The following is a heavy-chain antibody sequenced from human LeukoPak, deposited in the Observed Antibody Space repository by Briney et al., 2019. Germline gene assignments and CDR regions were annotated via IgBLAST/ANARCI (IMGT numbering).Heavy chain of an antibody. V-gene: IGHV4-30-2*01. CDR3: ARGGSSSSYDFDY. J-gene: IGHJ4*02. D-gene: IGHD6-6*01. CDR1: DGSISSGGYY. CDR2: IYHSGST. Sequence: SETLSLTCTVSDGSISSGGYYWSWIRQPPGKGLEWIGYIYHSGSTYYNPSLKSRVTISVDRSKNQFSLRLSSVTAADTAVYYCARGGSSSSYDFDYWGQGTLVTVSS.